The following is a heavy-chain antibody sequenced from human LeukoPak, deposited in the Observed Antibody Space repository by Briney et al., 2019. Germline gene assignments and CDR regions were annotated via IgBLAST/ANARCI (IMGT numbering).Heavy chain of an antibody. D-gene: IGHD2-15*01. CDR3: ARVCSGGSCYYYYGMDV. V-gene: IGHV1-3*01. CDR1: GYTFTSYA. CDR2: INAGNGNT. Sequence: ASVKVSCKASGYTFTSYAMHWVRQAPGQRREWMGWINAGNGNTKYSQKFQGRVTITRDTSASTAYMELSSLRSEDTAVYYCARVCSGGSCYYYYGMDVWGKGTTVTVSS. J-gene: IGHJ6*04.